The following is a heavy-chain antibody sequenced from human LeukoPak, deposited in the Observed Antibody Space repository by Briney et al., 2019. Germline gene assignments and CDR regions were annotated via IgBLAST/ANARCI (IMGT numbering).Heavy chain of an antibody. V-gene: IGHV4-31*02. CDR2: IYYSGDT. CDR3: ARAPRHTNSWYYFDY. CDR1: GGSISSGDYY. D-gene: IGHD2-2*01. Sequence: PSETLSLTCTVSGGSISSGDYYWSWIRQHPGKGLEWIGYIYYSGDTYYNPSLKSRVTISMDTSGNQFSLKLSSVTVADTAVYYCARAPRHTNSWYYFDYWGQGTLVSVSS. J-gene: IGHJ4*02.